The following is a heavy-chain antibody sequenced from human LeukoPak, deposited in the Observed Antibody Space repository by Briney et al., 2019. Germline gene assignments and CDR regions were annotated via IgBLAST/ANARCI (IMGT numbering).Heavy chain of an antibody. CDR2: IYYSGST. CDR1: GGSISSYY. Sequence: SETLSLTCTVPGGSISSYYWSWIRQPPGKGLEWIGYIYYSGSTYYNPSLKSRVTISVDTSKNQFSLKLSSVTAADTAVYYCAREAPVRGYYYYGMDVWGQGTTVTVSS. J-gene: IGHJ6*02. D-gene: IGHD3-10*02. CDR3: AREAPVRGYYYYGMDV. V-gene: IGHV4-59*12.